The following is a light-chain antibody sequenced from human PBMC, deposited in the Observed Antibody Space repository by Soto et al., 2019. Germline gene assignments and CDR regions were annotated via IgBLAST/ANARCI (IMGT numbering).Light chain of an antibody. J-gene: IGKJ1*01. CDR3: QRLVSAPWA. V-gene: IGKV1-27*01. CDR1: QDISNH. CDR2: SAS. Sequence: DFQMTQSPSYLSASVGDRATISCRASQDISNHVAWYQQKSGKPPRLLIYSASTLHSGVPSRFSGSGSGTNFILTISSLQPEDFATYYCQRLVSAPWAFGQGTKVDIK.